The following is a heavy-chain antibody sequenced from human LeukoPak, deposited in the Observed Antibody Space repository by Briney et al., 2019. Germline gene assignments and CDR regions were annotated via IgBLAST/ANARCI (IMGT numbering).Heavy chain of an antibody. CDR3: AREGDSSGYYYWFDP. J-gene: IGHJ5*02. D-gene: IGHD3-22*01. CDR1: RFTLITYS. Sequence: PGGSLRLSCAASRFTLITYSMTLVRQAPGKGLEWVSSITSSSTYIHYADSVKGRFTISRDNSKNTLYLQINSLRAEDTAVYYCAREGDSSGYYYWFDPWGQGTLVTVSS. V-gene: IGHV3-21*01. CDR2: ITSSSTYI.